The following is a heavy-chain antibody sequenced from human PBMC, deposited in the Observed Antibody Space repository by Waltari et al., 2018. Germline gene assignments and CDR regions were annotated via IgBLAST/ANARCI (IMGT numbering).Heavy chain of an antibody. D-gene: IGHD6-13*01. CDR1: GFTFSDHA. CDR3: GRDIGPGIAAAGGVDF. CDR2: ISWNSGNI. Sequence: EVQLVESGGGVVQPGRSLRLPCVTCGFTFSDHAIHWGRQAPGKGLEWVSGISWNSGNIVYADSVKGRFTISRDNAKKSLYLQMNSLRVEDMGFYYCGRDIGPGIAAAGGVDFWGQGTLVTVSS. V-gene: IGHV3-9*03. J-gene: IGHJ4*02.